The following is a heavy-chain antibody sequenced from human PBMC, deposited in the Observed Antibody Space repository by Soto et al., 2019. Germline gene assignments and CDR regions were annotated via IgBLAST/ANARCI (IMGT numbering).Heavy chain of an antibody. D-gene: IGHD2-15*01. V-gene: IGHV3-21*01. CDR3: ARTGNRVVGVPFFDY. Sequence: GASLTLSCVASEFTFSSYSMSCVSQDPWKGLDWFSSISSNSSYIYYADSVKGRFTISRDNAKSSLYLQMDSLRVEYTAVYYCARTGNRVVGVPFFDYWGQGA. CDR1: EFTFSSYS. CDR2: ISSNSSYI. J-gene: IGHJ4*02.